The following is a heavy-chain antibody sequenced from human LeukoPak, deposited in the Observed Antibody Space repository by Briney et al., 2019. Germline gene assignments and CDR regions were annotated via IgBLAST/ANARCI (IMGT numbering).Heavy chain of an antibody. CDR2: IKQDGSEK. D-gene: IGHD3-9*01. J-gene: IGHJ4*02. V-gene: IGHV3-7*01. CDR1: GFTFSSYW. Sequence: PGGSLRLSCAASGFTFSSYWMSWVRQAPGKGLEWVANIKQDGSEKYYVDSVKGRFTISRDNAKNSLYLQMNCLRAEDTAVYYCARESRYYDILTGYYYLSNYWGQGTLVTVSS. CDR3: ARESRYYDILTGYYYLSNY.